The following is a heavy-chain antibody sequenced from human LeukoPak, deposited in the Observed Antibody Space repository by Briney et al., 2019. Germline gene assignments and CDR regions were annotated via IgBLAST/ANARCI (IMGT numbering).Heavy chain of an antibody. CDR2: VSGSGGGSTT. V-gene: IGHV3-23*01. Sequence: GGSLRLSCATSGFTFTSYSMSWVRQAPGKGLEWVSAVSGSGGGSTTYYADSVRGRFTISRDNSKNTLYLQMNSLRAEDTAVYYCARYWSGSYLDDAFDIWGQGTMVTVSS. J-gene: IGHJ3*02. CDR3: ARYWSGSYLDDAFDI. CDR1: GFTFTSYS. D-gene: IGHD1-26*01.